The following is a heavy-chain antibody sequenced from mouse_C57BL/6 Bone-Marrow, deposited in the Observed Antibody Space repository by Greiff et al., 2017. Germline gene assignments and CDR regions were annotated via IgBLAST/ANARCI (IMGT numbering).Heavy chain of an antibody. CDR1: GFNIKDYY. CDR2: IDPEDGET. Sequence: VQLQQSGAELVKPGASVKLSCTASGFNIKDYYMHWVKQRTEQGLEWIGRIDPEDGETKYAPKFQGKATITADTSSNTAFLQLSSLTSADTAVYYCSTLNYDGSPRGYFDVWGTGTTVTVSS. J-gene: IGHJ1*03. D-gene: IGHD1-1*01. V-gene: IGHV14-2*01. CDR3: STLNYDGSPRGYFDV.